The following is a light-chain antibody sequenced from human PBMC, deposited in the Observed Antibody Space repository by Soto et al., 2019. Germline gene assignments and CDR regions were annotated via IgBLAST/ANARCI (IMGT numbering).Light chain of an antibody. Sequence: EIVMTQSPATLSVSPGERATLSCRASQSVSSYLAWYQQKPGQAPRLLIYDASNRATGIPARFSGSGSGTDFTLTISSLEPEDFAVYYCQQRSNWPPITFGHGTRLEIK. V-gene: IGKV3-11*01. J-gene: IGKJ5*01. CDR3: QQRSNWPPIT. CDR1: QSVSSY. CDR2: DAS.